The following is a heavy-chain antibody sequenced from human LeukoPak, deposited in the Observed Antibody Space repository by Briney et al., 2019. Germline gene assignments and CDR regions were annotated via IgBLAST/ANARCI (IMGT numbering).Heavy chain of an antibody. V-gene: IGHV1-18*01. CDR2: ISAYNGNT. Sequence: ASVKVSCKASGYTFTSYGISWVRQAPGQGLEWMGWISAYNGNTNYAQKLQGRVTMTTDTSTSTAYTELRSLRSDDTAVYYCASTVSGSYGENWFDPWGQGTLVTVSS. D-gene: IGHD3-16*01. CDR3: ASTVSGSYGENWFDP. J-gene: IGHJ5*02. CDR1: GYTFTSYG.